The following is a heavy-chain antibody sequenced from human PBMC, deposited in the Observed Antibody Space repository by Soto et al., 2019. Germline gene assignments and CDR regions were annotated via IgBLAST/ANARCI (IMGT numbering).Heavy chain of an antibody. V-gene: IGHV1-18*01. D-gene: IGHD2-21*01. CDR3: ARDRLHTASSTTFDY. Sequence: QVQLVQSGAEVKKPGASVKVSCKASGYTFTTYAISWLRQAPGQGLEWMGWISTYSGKTDYPQSLQGRVPMPPDRSTNTAYMELRSLRSDDTAVYYCARDRLHTASSTTFDYWGQGALVTVSS. CDR2: ISTYSGKT. J-gene: IGHJ4*02. CDR1: GYTFTTYA.